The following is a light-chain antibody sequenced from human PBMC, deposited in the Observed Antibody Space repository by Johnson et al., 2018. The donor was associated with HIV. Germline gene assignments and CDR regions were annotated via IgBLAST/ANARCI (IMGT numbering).Light chain of an antibody. V-gene: IGLV1-51*02. CDR1: SSNIGNNY. Sequence: QSVLTQPPSVSAPPGQKVTISCSGSSSNIGNNYVSWYQQLPGTAPKLLIYENNKRPSGIPDRFSGSKSGTSATLGITGLQTGDEADYYCGTWDNSLNTGSVFGAGTKVTVL. CDR3: GTWDNSLNTGSV. J-gene: IGLJ1*01. CDR2: ENN.